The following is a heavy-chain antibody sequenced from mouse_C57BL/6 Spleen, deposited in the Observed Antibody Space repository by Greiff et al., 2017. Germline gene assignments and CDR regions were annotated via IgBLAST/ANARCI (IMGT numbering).Heavy chain of an antibody. CDR2: ISSGSSTI. D-gene: IGHD2-10*02. Sequence: EVMLVESGGGLVKPGGSLKLSCAASGFTFSDYGMHWVRQAPEKGLEWVAYISSGSSTIYYADTVKGRFTISRDNAKNTLFLQMTSLRSEDTAMYYCARPGGYGNYGYFDVWGTGTTVTVSS. J-gene: IGHJ1*03. V-gene: IGHV5-17*01. CDR3: ARPGGYGNYGYFDV. CDR1: GFTFSDYG.